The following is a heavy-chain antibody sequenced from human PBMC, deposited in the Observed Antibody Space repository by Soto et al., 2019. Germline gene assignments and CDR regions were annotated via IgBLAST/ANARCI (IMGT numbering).Heavy chain of an antibody. V-gene: IGHV3-23*01. CDR1: GFTFSSYA. D-gene: IGHD5-18*01. CDR3: AKDPAKTAKPDY. Sequence: EVQLLESGGGLVQPGGSLRLSCAASGFTFSSYAMSWVRQAPGKGLEWVSAISGNGGSTYYADSVKGRFTISRDNSKNTLYLQMNSLRAEDTAVYHCAKDPAKTAKPDYWGQGTLVTVSS. J-gene: IGHJ4*02. CDR2: ISGNGGST.